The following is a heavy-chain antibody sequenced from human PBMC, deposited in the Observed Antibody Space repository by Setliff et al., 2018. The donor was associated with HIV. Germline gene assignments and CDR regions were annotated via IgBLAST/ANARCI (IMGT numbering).Heavy chain of an antibody. D-gene: IGHD3-22*01. J-gene: IGHJ5*02. V-gene: IGHV1-18*01. CDR2: ISAYNGNT. CDR3: ARDGDYYYDSSGPVFDP. Sequence: GASVKVSCKASGYTFTSYGISWVRQAPGQGLEWMGWISAYNGNTNYAQKLQGRVTMTTDTSTSTAYMELRSLRSDDTAVYYCARDGDYYYDSSGPVFDPWGQGTLVTVSS. CDR1: GYTFTSYG.